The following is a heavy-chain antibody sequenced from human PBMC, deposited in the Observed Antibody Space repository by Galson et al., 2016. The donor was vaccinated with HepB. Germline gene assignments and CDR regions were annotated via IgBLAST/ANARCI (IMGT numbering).Heavy chain of an antibody. J-gene: IGHJ6*02. CDR1: GFKFSDFA. V-gene: IGHV3-64D*06. CDR2: LSSRGDNT. CDR3: VKDGQWRVTGYYCDMDV. Sequence: SLRLSCAASGFKFSDFAMHWVRQAPGKGLEHVSGLSSRGDNTYYADSVKGKFTISRDNSKGTLYLQVSSLRPEDTAVYYCVKDGQWRVTGYYCDMDVWGQGTTVTVSS. D-gene: IGHD6-19*01.